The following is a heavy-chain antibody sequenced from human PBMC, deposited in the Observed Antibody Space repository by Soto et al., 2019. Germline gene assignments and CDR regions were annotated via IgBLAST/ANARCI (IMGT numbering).Heavy chain of an antibody. V-gene: IGHV1-18*01. Sequence: ASVKVSCKTSGYTFTSHVISWVRQAPGQGLERMGWISAYNDNTNYGQKFQDRIIMTTDISTSTVYMELRSLRPDDTAVYYCARDSRSPDTWGLG. CDR3: ARDSRSPDT. CDR1: GYTFTSHV. CDR2: ISAYNDNT. J-gene: IGHJ5*02.